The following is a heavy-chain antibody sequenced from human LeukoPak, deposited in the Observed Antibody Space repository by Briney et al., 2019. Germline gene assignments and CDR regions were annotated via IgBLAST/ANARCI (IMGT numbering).Heavy chain of an antibody. Sequence: GGSLRLSCAASGFTFSSYAMSWVRQAPGKGLERVSAISGSGGSTYYADSVKGRFTISRDNSKNTLYLQMNSLRAEDTAVYYCATLNILTGFDYWGQGTLVTVSS. CDR3: ATLNILTGFDY. J-gene: IGHJ4*02. V-gene: IGHV3-23*01. CDR1: GFTFSSYA. D-gene: IGHD3-9*01. CDR2: ISGSGGST.